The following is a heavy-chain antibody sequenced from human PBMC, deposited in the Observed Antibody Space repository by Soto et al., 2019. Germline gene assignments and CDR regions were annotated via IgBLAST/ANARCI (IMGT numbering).Heavy chain of an antibody. CDR3: ARGRGGWFINQLLNAFDI. J-gene: IGHJ3*02. Sequence: TSETLALTCAVSGGSVSIGSYYWSWIRQAPGKGLEWIGYIYYSGSTNYNPSLKSRVTISVDTSKNQFSLKLSSVTAADTAVYYCARGRGGWFINQLLNAFDIWGQGTMVTVSS. V-gene: IGHV4-61*01. CDR2: IYYSGST. D-gene: IGHD2-2*01. CDR1: GGSVSIGSYY.